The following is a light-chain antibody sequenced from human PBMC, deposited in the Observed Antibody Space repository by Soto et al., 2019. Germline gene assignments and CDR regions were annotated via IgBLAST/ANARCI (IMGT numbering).Light chain of an antibody. V-gene: IGLV2-14*01. CDR2: EVT. CDR1: SSDVGSFNY. J-gene: IGLJ1*01. Sequence: QSVLTQPASVSGSPGQSITIFCTATSSDVGSFNYVSWYQHHPGKAPKLMIYEVTSRPSGVSNRFSGSKSGNTASLTISGLQAEDEADDSGVSYATSTTLYVFGPGTKVTVL. CDR3: VSYATSTTLYV.